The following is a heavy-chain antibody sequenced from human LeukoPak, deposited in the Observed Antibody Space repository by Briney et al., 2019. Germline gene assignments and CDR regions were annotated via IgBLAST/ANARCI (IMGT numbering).Heavy chain of an antibody. V-gene: IGHV1-18*01. CDR1: GYTFTNHG. J-gene: IGHJ4*02. D-gene: IGHD6-19*01. Sequence: GASVKVSCKASGYTFTNHGISWVRQAPGQGLEWMGWISAYNGNTNYAQKLQGRVTMTTDTSTSTAYMELRSLRSDDTAVYYCARDLKRGYSSGRYSWGTGSSNDYWGQGTLVTVSS. CDR2: ISAYNGNT. CDR3: ARDLKRGYSSGRYSWGTGSSNDY.